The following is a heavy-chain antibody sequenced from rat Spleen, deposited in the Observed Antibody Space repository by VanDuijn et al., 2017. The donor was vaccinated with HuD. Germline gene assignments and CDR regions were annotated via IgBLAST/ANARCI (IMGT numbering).Heavy chain of an antibody. D-gene: IGHD1-12*03. CDR3: ARHYYDGSRGGFAY. Sequence: EVQLVESGGGLVQPGRSLKLSCAASGFTFSNYDMAWVRQAPTKGLEWVASISPSGGSTYYRDSVKGRFTVSRDNAKSTLYLQMDSLRSEDTATYYCARHYYDGSRGGFAYWGQGTLVTVSS. CDR2: ISPSGGST. J-gene: IGHJ3*01. V-gene: IGHV5-25*01. CDR1: GFTFSNYD.